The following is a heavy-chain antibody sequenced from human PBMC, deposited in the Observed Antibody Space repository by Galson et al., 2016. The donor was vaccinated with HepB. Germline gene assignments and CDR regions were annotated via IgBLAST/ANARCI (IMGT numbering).Heavy chain of an antibody. D-gene: IGHD7-27*01. Sequence: SLRLSCAASGFTFGDYAMSWFRQAPGKGLEWVGFIRNKPYGGTTEYAASVKGRFTISRDDSKSMTYLQMNSLKTEDTAVYYCSRGSPYNWGLISYWGQGTLVTVSS. CDR3: SRGSPYNWGLISY. CDR1: GFTFGDYA. V-gene: IGHV3-49*03. CDR2: IRNKPYGGTT. J-gene: IGHJ4*02.